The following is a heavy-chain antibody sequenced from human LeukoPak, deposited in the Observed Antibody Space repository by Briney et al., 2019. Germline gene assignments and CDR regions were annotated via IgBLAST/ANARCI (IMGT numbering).Heavy chain of an antibody. CDR3: ARVLGQPA. V-gene: IGHV3-48*01. D-gene: IGHD1-14*01. Sequence: PGGSLRLSCAASGFTVSSNYMSWVRQAPGKGLEWVSYISSSTSTMYYADSVKGRFTISRDNAKNSLYLQMNSLRAEDTAVYYCARVLGQPAWGQGTLVTVSS. CDR1: GFTVSSNY. J-gene: IGHJ5*02. CDR2: ISSSTSTM.